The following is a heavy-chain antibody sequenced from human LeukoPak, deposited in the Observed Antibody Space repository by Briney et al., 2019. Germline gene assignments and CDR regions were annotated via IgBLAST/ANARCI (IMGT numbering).Heavy chain of an antibody. CDR2: IYTSGST. V-gene: IGHV4-4*07. CDR1: GGSFSGYY. D-gene: IGHD6-13*01. CDR3: ARDKGAIAAASGVFMDV. Sequence: SETLSLTCAVYGGSFSGYYWSWIRQPAGKGLEWIGRIYTSGSTNYNPSLKSRVTISVDKSKNQFSLKLSSVTAADTAVYYCARDKGAIAAASGVFMDVWGKGTTVTVSS. J-gene: IGHJ6*03.